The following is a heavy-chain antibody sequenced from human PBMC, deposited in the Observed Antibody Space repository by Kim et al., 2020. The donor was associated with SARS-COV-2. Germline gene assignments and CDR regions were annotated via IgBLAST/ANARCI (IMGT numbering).Heavy chain of an antibody. CDR1: GFTFSSYG. J-gene: IGHJ6*02. CDR2: IWYDGSNK. D-gene: IGHD6-13*01. Sequence: GGSLRLSCAASGFTFSSYGMHWVRQAPGKGLEWVAVIWYDGSNKYYADSVKGRFTISRDNSKNTLYLQMNSLRAEDTAVYYCAKDGAAGSPTYYYYGMDVWGQWTTVTVSS. V-gene: IGHV3-33*06. CDR3: AKDGAAGSPTYYYYGMDV.